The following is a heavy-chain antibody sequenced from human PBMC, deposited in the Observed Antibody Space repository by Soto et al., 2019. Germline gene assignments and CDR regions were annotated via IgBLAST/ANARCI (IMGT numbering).Heavy chain of an antibody. CDR3: ARDPLGTVTRGAFEI. D-gene: IGHD4-17*01. Sequence: QVQLQQWGAGLLKPSETLSLTCAVYGGSFSGYYWSWIRQPPGKGLEWIGEINHSGSTNYNPSLKSRVTISVDTSKNQFSLKRSSVTAADTAVYYCARDPLGTVTRGAFEIWGQGTMVTVSS. V-gene: IGHV4-34*01. CDR2: INHSGST. CDR1: GGSFSGYY. J-gene: IGHJ3*02.